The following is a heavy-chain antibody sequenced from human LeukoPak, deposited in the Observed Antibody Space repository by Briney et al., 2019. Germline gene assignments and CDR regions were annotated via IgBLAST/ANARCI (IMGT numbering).Heavy chain of an antibody. CDR1: GGSFSDSY. CDR2: INRDRII. D-gene: IGHD7-27*01. CDR3: AKNWGFGFDP. V-gene: IGHV4-34*01. J-gene: IGHJ5*02. Sequence: SETLSLTCAVFGGSFSDSYWSWIRRPPEKGLEWIGEINRDRIINYNPSLKSRVTISADTSKRQFSLSLTSVSAADTAVYYCAKNWGFGFDPWGQGTLVTVSS.